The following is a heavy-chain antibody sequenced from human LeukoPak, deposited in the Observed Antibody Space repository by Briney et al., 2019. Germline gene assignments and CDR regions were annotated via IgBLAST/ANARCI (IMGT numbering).Heavy chain of an antibody. Sequence: SVKVSCKASGGTFSSYAISWVRQAPGLGLEWMGGIIPIFGTANYAQKFQGRVTITADKSTSTAYMELSSLRSEDTAVYYCARWGLLGYCSSTSCYAVDNWFDPWGQGTLVTVSS. J-gene: IGHJ5*02. CDR1: GGTFSSYA. V-gene: IGHV1-69*06. CDR3: ARWGLLGYCSSTSCYAVDNWFDP. CDR2: IIPIFGTA. D-gene: IGHD2-2*01.